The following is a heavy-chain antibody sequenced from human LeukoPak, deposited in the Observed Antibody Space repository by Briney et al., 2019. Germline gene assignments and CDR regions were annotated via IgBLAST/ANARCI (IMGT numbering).Heavy chain of an antibody. D-gene: IGHD3-3*01. CDR2: IYYSGST. J-gene: IGHJ4*02. CDR1: GGSISSYY. V-gene: IGHV4-59*01. Sequence: SETLSLTCTVSGGSISSYYWSWIRQPPGKGLEWIGYIYYSGSTNYNPSLKSRATISVDTSKNQFSLKLSSVTAADTAVYYCARLDFGAFDYWGQGTLVTVSS. CDR3: ARLDFGAFDY.